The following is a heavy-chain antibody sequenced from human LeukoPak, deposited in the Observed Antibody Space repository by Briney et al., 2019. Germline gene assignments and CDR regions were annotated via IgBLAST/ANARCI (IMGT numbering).Heavy chain of an antibody. CDR2: ISSSSSYI. Sequence: GGSLRLSCAASGFTFSSYSMNWVRQAPGKGLEWVSSISSSSSYIYYADSVKGRFTISRDNAKNSLYLQMNSLRAEDTAVYYCAIGGTIFFHYYMDVWGKGTTVTASS. J-gene: IGHJ6*03. CDR3: AIGGTIFFHYYMDV. CDR1: GFTFSSYS. V-gene: IGHV3-21*01. D-gene: IGHD3-3*01.